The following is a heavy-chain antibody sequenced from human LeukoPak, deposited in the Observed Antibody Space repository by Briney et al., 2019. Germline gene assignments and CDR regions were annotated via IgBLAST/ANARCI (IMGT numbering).Heavy chain of an antibody. J-gene: IGHJ4*02. D-gene: IGHD3-22*01. CDR3: ARGSPGYYDSSPDY. Sequence: SETLSLTCTVSGGSISSYYWSWIRQPPGKGLEWIGYIYYSGSTNYNPSLKSRVTISVDTSKDQFSLKLSPVTAADTAVYYCARGSPGYYDSSPDYWGQGTLVTVSS. CDR2: IYYSGST. CDR1: GGSISSYY. V-gene: IGHV4-59*01.